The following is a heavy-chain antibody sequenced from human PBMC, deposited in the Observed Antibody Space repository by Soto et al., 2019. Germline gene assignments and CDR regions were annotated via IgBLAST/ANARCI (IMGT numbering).Heavy chain of an antibody. J-gene: IGHJ6*02. CDR2: ISSSITYI. CDR1: GFTFSSYS. Sequence: EVQLVESGGGLVKPGGSLRLSCAASGFTFSSYSMNWVRQAPGKGLEWVSSISSSITYIYYADSVQGRYTISRDNAKNSLYLQMNSLSAEDTAVYYCASQTPGYYYYGMDVWGQGTTVTVSS. CDR3: ASQTPGYYYYGMDV. V-gene: IGHV3-21*01. D-gene: IGHD2-2*01.